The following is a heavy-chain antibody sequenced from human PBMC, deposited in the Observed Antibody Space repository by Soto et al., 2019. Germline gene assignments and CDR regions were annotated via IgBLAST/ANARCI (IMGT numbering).Heavy chain of an antibody. J-gene: IGHJ5*02. CDR2: IWYDGSNK. D-gene: IGHD5-18*01. Sequence: GGSLRLSCAASGFTFSSYGMHWVRQAPGKGLEWVAVIWYDGSNKYYADSVKGRFTISRDNSKNTLYLQMNSLRAEDTAVYYCARDPQDTAGGWFDPWGQGTLVTVSS. CDR1: GFTFSSYG. CDR3: ARDPQDTAGGWFDP. V-gene: IGHV3-33*01.